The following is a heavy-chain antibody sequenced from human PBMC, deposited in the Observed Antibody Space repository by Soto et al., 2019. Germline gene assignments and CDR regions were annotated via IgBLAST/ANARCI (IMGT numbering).Heavy chain of an antibody. Sequence: QLQLQESGPGLVKPSETLSLTCTVSGGSISSSSYYWGWIRQPPGKGLEWIGSIYYSGSTYYNPSLKSRVTISVDTSKNQFSLKLSSVTAADTAVYYCARHLVVVPAAKVRSWFDPWGQGTLVTVSS. CDR3: ARHLVVVPAAKVRSWFDP. D-gene: IGHD2-2*01. CDR2: IYYSGST. J-gene: IGHJ5*02. V-gene: IGHV4-39*01. CDR1: GGSISSSSYY.